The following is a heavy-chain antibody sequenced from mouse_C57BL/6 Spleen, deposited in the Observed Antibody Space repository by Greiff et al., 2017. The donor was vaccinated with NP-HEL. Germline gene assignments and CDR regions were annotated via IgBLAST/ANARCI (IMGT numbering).Heavy chain of an antibody. Sequence: VKLQESGAELVRPGASVTLSCKASGYTFTDYEMHWVKQTPVHGLEWIGAIDPETGGTAYNQKFKGKAILTADKSSSTAYMELRSLTSEDSAVYYCTSPTTVRDWYFDVWGTGTTVTVSS. J-gene: IGHJ1*03. CDR2: IDPETGGT. V-gene: IGHV1-15*01. CDR1: GYTFTDYE. CDR3: TSPTTVRDWYFDV. D-gene: IGHD1-1*01.